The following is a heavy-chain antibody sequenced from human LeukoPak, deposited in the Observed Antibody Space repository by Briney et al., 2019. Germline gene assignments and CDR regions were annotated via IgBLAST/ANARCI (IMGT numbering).Heavy chain of an antibody. Sequence: ASAKVSCKASGYNFVSYNMHWVRQAPGQGLEWMGIINLRDGITSYAQKFQGRVTVTGDTSTSTFYMELSSLRFEDTAMYYCARDNTNWSFDYWGQGTLVTVSS. CDR2: INLRDGIT. CDR1: GYNFVSYN. CDR3: ARDNTNWSFDY. V-gene: IGHV1-46*01. D-gene: IGHD5-24*01. J-gene: IGHJ4*02.